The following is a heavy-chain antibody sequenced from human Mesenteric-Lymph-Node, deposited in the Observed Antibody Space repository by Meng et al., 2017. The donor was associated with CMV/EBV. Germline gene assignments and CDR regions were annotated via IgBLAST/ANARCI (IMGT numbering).Heavy chain of an antibody. D-gene: IGHD6-13*01. CDR1: GYTFTGYY. CDR3: ARVGSSSWYNWFDP. J-gene: IGHJ5*02. V-gene: IGHV1-2*02. CDR2: INPNSGGT. Sequence: ASVKVSCKASGYTFTGYYMHWVRQAPGQGLEWMGWINPNSGGTNYAQKFQGRVTMTRDTSISTAYMELSRLRSDDTAVYYCARVGSSSWYNWFDPWGQGTLVTVSS.